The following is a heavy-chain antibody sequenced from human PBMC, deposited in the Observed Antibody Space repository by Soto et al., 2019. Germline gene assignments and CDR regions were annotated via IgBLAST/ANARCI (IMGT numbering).Heavy chain of an antibody. V-gene: IGHV3-7*01. Sequence: GGSLRLSCAASGFTFSSYWMSWVRQAPGKGLEWVANIKQDGSEKYYVDSVKGRFTISRDNAKNSLYLQMNSLRAEDTAVYYCARDYGSGSYRAFDIWGQGTMVTVSS. CDR2: IKQDGSEK. D-gene: IGHD3-10*01. CDR3: ARDYGSGSYRAFDI. J-gene: IGHJ3*02. CDR1: GFTFSSYW.